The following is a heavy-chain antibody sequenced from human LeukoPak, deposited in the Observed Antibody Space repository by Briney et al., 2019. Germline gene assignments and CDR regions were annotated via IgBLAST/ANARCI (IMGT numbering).Heavy chain of an antibody. V-gene: IGHV3-74*01. J-gene: IGHJ4*02. D-gene: IGHD1-26*01. Sequence: GGSLRLSCAASGFTFSSYWMHWVRQAPGKGLVWVSRINSDGSSTSYADSVKGRFTISRDNAENTMYLQMNNLREEDTAVYYCTRDPILGAPDYFDYWGQGTLVTVSS. CDR1: GFTFSSYW. CDR3: TRDPILGAPDYFDY. CDR2: INSDGSST.